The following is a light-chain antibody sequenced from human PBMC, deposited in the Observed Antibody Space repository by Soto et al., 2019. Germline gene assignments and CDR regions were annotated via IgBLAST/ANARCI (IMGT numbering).Light chain of an antibody. CDR1: QGISTY. J-gene: IGKJ1*01. V-gene: IGKV1-39*01. Sequence: DIQMTQSPSSLSASVGYRFTITCRASQGISTYLNWYQKKTGKAPKLLIYAASSLQSGVPSRLSGSGYETDLTITISSLKNEDFETYSCQQSYSTTWTFGHGTKVDIK. CDR3: QQSYSTTWT. CDR2: AAS.